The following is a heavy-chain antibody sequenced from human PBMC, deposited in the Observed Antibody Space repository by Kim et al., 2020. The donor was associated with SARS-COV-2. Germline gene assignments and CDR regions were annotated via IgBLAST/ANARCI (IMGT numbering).Heavy chain of an antibody. J-gene: IGHJ6*02. V-gene: IGHV1-2*06. CDR3: AREQSLQSSSMDV. D-gene: IGHD3-16*02. CDR1: GYTFTGYY. Sequence: ASVKVSCKASGYTFTGYYMHWVRQAPGQGLEWMGRINPNSGGTNYAQKFQGRVTMTRDTSISTAYMELSRLRSDDTAVYYCAREQSLQSSSMDVWGQGTTVTVSS. CDR2: INPNSGGT.